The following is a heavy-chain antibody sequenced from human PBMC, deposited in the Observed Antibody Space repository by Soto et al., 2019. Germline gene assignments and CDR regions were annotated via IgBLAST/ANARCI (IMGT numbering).Heavy chain of an antibody. V-gene: IGHV2-5*02. CDR2: IYWDDDK. J-gene: IGHJ4*02. Sequence: QITLKESGPTLVKPTQTLTLTCTFSGFSLSTTRVAVGWIRQPPGKALEWLALIYWDDDKRSSPFLKRRLTITKDPSKNQVVLTMTNMDPVDTATYYCAHSVVAGLGYYFDYWGQGTLVTVSS. D-gene: IGHD6-19*01. CDR3: AHSVVAGLGYYFDY. CDR1: GFSLSTTRVA.